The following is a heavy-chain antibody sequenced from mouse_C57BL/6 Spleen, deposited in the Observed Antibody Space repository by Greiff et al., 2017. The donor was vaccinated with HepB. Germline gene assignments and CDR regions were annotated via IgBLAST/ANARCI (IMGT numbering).Heavy chain of an antibody. Sequence: EVMLVESGPELVKPGASVKISCKASGYTFTDYYMNWVKQSHGKSLEWIGDINPNNGGTSYNQKFKGKATLTVDKSSSTAYMELRSLTSEDSAVYYCARRTTVVASEYAMDYWGQGTSVTVSS. D-gene: IGHD1-1*01. CDR2: INPNNGGT. CDR3: ARRTTVVASEYAMDY. V-gene: IGHV1-26*01. CDR1: GYTFTDYY. J-gene: IGHJ4*01.